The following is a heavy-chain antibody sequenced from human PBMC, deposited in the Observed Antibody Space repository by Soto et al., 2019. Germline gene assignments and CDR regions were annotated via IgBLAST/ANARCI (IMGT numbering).Heavy chain of an antibody. J-gene: IGHJ4*02. D-gene: IGHD1-26*01. CDR2: ISYDGYFK. V-gene: IGHV3-30*04. Sequence: QVHLVESGGGVVQPGRSLRLSCAASGFIFSTYAMHWVRQAPGKGLEWVAVISYDGYFKYYADSVKGRFTISRDNSKNTLYLQMNSLRAEDTAVYYCARRGSGSYYDYWGQGTLVTVSS. CDR3: ARRGSGSYYDY. CDR1: GFIFSTYA.